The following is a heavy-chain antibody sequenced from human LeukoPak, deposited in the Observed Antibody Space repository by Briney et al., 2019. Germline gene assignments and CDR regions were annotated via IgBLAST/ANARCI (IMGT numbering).Heavy chain of an antibody. J-gene: IGHJ4*02. D-gene: IGHD2-2*01. CDR3: ARRGYCSSTSCLSFDY. CDR2: INSDGRGT. CDR1: GFTFSSYW. V-gene: IGHV3-74*03. Sequence: GGSLRLSCAASGFTFSSYWMHWVRQAPGKGLVWVSRINSDGRGTTYADSVKGRFTISRDNAKNTLYLQMNSLRAEDTAVYYCARRGYCSSTSCLSFDYWGQESLVTVSS.